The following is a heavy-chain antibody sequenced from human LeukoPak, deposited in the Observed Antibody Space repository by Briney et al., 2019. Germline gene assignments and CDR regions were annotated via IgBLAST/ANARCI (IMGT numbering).Heavy chain of an antibody. J-gene: IGHJ4*02. D-gene: IGHD5-24*01. V-gene: IGHV3-23*01. CDR2: ISGSGVRT. CDR3: ANRDGL. CDR1: GFTFSSYA. Sequence: GGSLRLSCAASGFTFSSYAMSWVRQAPGKGLEWVSSISGSGVRTYYADSVEGRFAISRDNSKNTLYLQMNSLRAEDTAVYYCANRDGLRGQGTLVTVSS.